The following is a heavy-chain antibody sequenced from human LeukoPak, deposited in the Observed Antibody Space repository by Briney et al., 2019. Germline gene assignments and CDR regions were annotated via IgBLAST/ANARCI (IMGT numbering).Heavy chain of an antibody. V-gene: IGHV4-30-4*08. CDR2: IYYSGST. Sequence: PSETLSLTCTVSGGSISSGDYYWSWIRQPPGKGLVWIGYIYYSGSTYYNPPLKSRVTISVDTSKNQFSLKLSSVTAADTAVYYCAREGYGGDSGLDSWGQGTLVTVSS. CDR3: AREGYGGDSGLDS. D-gene: IGHD4-23*01. J-gene: IGHJ4*02. CDR1: GGSISSGDYY.